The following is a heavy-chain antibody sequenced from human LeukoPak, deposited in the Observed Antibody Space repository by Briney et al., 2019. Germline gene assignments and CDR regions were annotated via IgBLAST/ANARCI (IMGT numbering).Heavy chain of an antibody. Sequence: PSETLSLTCTVSGGSMSSSSYYWGWIRQPPGKGLEWVGSIYYSGKTYYNPSLKSRVTIFVDTSKNQFSLRVISVTAADTAVYYCASGDFDCWGQGTLVTVSS. CDR1: GGSMSSSSYY. CDR2: IYYSGKT. V-gene: IGHV4-39*01. J-gene: IGHJ4*02. CDR3: ASGDFDC.